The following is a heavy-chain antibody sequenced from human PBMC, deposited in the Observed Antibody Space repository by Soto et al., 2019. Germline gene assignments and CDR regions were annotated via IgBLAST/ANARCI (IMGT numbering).Heavy chain of an antibody. V-gene: IGHV3-33*01. CDR2: IVNDGSDR. Sequence: GGSLRLSCVGSGFTFSRYGMHWLRQAPGEGLEWMAVIVNDGSDRDYAASVAGRFTISRDNSKNTLYLQMDNLGVDDTAMYYCARDDDYEANGLDYWGQGTLVTVS. D-gene: IGHD4-17*01. CDR1: GFTFSRYG. J-gene: IGHJ4*02. CDR3: ARDDDYEANGLDY.